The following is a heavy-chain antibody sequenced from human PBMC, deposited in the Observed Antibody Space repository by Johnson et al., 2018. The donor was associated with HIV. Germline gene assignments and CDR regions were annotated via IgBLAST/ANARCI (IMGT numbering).Heavy chain of an antibody. D-gene: IGHD6-13*01. V-gene: IGHV3-30*02. J-gene: IGHJ3*02. Sequence: QVQLVESGGGVVQPGGSLTLSCAASGFVFSDYVMHWVRQAPGKGLDWVTFIRYDGSGKYYADSVRGRFTISRDNSKNTLYLQMNSLPPEDTAVYYCATEGAAAAAGPSDAFDIWGQGTMVTVSS. CDR1: GFVFSDYV. CDR3: ATEGAAAAAGPSDAFDI. CDR2: IRYDGSGK.